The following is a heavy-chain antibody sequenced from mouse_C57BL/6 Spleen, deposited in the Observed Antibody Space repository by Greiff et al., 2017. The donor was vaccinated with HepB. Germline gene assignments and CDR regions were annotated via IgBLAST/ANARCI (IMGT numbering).Heavy chain of an antibody. Sequence: EVQLQQSGPELVKPGASVKISCKASGYTFTDYYMNWVKQSHGKSLEWIGDINPNNGGTSYNQKFKGKATLTVDKSSSTAYMELRSLTSEDSAVYYCAREGGITTEYFDVWGTGTTVTVSS. J-gene: IGHJ1*03. D-gene: IGHD1-1*01. CDR2: INPNNGGT. CDR1: GYTFTDYY. CDR3: AREGGITTEYFDV. V-gene: IGHV1-26*01.